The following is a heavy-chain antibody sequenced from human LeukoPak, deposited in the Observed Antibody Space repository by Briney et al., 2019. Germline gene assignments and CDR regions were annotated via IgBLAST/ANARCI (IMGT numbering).Heavy chain of an antibody. Sequence: GGSLRLSCAASGFTFSNAWMTRVRQAPGKGLEWVGHIQSKTEGETTDYAAPVKGRFTISRDDSKNTLYLQMNSLKTEDTAVYFCTANSSGWFEPNDYWGQGTLVTVSS. J-gene: IGHJ4*02. CDR1: GFTFSNAW. V-gene: IGHV3-15*01. CDR3: TANSSGWFEPNDY. D-gene: IGHD6-19*01. CDR2: IQSKTEGETT.